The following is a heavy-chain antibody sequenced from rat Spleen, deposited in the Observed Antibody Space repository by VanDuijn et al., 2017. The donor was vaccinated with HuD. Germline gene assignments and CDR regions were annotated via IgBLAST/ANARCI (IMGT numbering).Heavy chain of an antibody. CDR3: ARVGIVITSGVTDA. D-gene: IGHD1-12*02. CDR1: GFTFSDYY. J-gene: IGHJ4*01. CDR2: ISYEGDDT. Sequence: EVQLVESGGGLVQPGRSLTLSCAASGFTFSDYYMAWVRQAPKKGLEWVTSISYEGDDTYYGDSVMGRFTISRDNAKNTLYLQMNSLRSEDTATYFCARVGIVITSGVTDAWGQGTSVAVSS. V-gene: IGHV5-22*01.